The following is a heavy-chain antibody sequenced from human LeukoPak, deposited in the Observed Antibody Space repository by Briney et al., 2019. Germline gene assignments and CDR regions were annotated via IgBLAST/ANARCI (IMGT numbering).Heavy chain of an antibody. CDR3: AKGREWLVHAFDI. CDR1: RFTFTSYA. D-gene: IGHD6-19*01. Sequence: PGGSLRLSCAASRFTFTSYAMSWVRQAPGKGLEWVSAISDSGGSTYYADSVKGRFTISRDNSKNTLYLQMNSLRAEDTAVYYCAKGREWLVHAFDIWGQGTMVTVSS. V-gene: IGHV3-23*01. J-gene: IGHJ3*02. CDR2: ISDSGGST.